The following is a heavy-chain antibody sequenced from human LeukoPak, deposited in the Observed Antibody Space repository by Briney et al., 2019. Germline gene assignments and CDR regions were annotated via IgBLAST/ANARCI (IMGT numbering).Heavy chain of an antibody. CDR1: GLTFRSTG. CDR2: IAASWGNT. CDR3: APLGREASKCIHEV. D-gene: IGHD5-24*01. Sequence: GESLRLSCLDPGLTFRSTGMHWVRQTPGKGLEFVSAIAASWGNTYYTASAKGRFTISRDNSKNILFLQMCGLRPEDTAVYYCAPLGREASKCIHEVGGQGTLVTVSS. V-gene: IGHV3-64D*09. J-gene: IGHJ4*02.